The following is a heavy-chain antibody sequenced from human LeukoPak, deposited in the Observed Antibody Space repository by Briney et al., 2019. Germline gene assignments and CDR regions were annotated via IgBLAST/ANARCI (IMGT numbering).Heavy chain of an antibody. CDR3: ASSSWNYFYGMDV. CDR1: GGSFSGYY. V-gene: IGHV4-34*01. J-gene: IGHJ6*02. Sequence: SETLSLTCAVYGGSFSGYYWSWLRQPPGKGLEWIGEINHSGSTNYNPSLTSRVTISIDTSKNQFSLRLSSVTAADTAVYDCASSSWNYFYGMDVWGQGTTVTASS. CDR2: INHSGST. D-gene: IGHD6-13*01.